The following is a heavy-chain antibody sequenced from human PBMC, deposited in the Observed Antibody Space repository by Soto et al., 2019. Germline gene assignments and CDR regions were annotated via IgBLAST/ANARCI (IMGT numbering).Heavy chain of an antibody. CDR1: GGSISSYY. CDR2: IYYSGSP. D-gene: IGHD6-13*01. J-gene: IGHJ6*02. CDR3: ASSNIAAAGFYYYGMDV. V-gene: IGHV4-59*01. Sequence: QVQLQESGPGLVKPSETLSLTCTVSGGSISSYYWSWIRQPPGKGLEWIGYIYYSGSPNYNPSLNILVTIPVNPSKTPFSLKLSSVTAADTAVYYCASSNIAAAGFYYYGMDVWGRGTTVTVSS.